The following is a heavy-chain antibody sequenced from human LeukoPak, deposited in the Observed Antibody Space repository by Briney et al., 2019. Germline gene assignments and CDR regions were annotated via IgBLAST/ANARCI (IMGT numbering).Heavy chain of an antibody. Sequence: ASVKVSRKASGYTFTSYAMHWVRQAPGQRLEWMGWINAGNGNTKYSQKFQGRVTITRDTSASTAYMELSNLRSEDTAVYCCAYLTEMATFDYWGQGTLVTVSS. V-gene: IGHV1-3*01. J-gene: IGHJ4*02. D-gene: IGHD5-24*01. CDR1: GYTFTSYA. CDR3: AYLTEMATFDY. CDR2: INAGNGNT.